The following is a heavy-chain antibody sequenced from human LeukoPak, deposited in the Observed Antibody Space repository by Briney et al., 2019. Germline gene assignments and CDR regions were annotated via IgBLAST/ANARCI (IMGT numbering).Heavy chain of an antibody. CDR1: GGSISSGSYY. CDR3: ARDGSYEAYMDV. Sequence: SETLSLTCTVSGGSISSGSYYWSWIRQPAGKGLEWIGRIYTSGSTNYNPSLKSRVTISVDTSKNQFSLKLSSVTAADTAVYYCARDGSYEAYMDVWGKGTTVTVSS. CDR2: IYTSGST. D-gene: IGHD5-18*01. J-gene: IGHJ6*03. V-gene: IGHV4-61*02.